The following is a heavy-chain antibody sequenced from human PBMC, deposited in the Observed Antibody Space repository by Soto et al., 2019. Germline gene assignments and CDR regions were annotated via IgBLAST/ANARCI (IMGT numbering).Heavy chain of an antibody. CDR3: ARDGSDSYGLDV. Sequence: SETLSLTCTFSCGSISSYYWSWIRQSAGKGLEWIGRIYNGGNTQYNPSLKSRVTMSADTSKNQFSLRLNSVTAADTAVYYCARDGSDSYGLDVWGQGTTVTVSS. D-gene: IGHD3-10*01. V-gene: IGHV4-4*07. CDR1: CGSISSYY. CDR2: IYNGGNT. J-gene: IGHJ6*02.